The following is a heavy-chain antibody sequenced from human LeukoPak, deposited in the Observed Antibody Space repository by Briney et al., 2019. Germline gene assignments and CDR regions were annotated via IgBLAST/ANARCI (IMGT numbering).Heavy chain of an antibody. Sequence: SETLSPTCTVSGGSISSYYWSWIRQPPGKGLEWIGYIYYSGSTNYNPSLKSRVTISVDTSKNQFSLKLSSVTAADTAVYYCASDPRTTVDYYYYGMDVWGKGTTVTVSS. CDR1: GGSISSYY. V-gene: IGHV4-59*01. J-gene: IGHJ6*04. D-gene: IGHD4-23*01. CDR2: IYYSGST. CDR3: ASDPRTTVDYYYYGMDV.